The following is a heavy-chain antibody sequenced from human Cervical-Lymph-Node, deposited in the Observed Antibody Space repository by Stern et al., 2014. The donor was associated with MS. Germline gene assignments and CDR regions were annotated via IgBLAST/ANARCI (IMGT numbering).Heavy chain of an antibody. D-gene: IGHD6-13*01. CDR1: GGTFSKFP. CDR3: ALSSETSDRWYSLGYDL. Sequence: VQLVESGAEVTKSGSSVKVSCKASGGTFSKFPSSWVRQAPGQGLEWMGGIFPVCGTPSYAEEFRGRVTITADVSTSTVYMELSSLRSDDTAVYYCALSSETSDRWYSLGYDLWGQGTLVTVSS. CDR2: IFPVCGTP. J-gene: IGHJ5*02. V-gene: IGHV1-69*01.